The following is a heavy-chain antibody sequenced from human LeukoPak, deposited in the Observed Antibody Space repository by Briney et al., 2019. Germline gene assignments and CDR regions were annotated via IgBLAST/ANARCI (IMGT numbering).Heavy chain of an antibody. D-gene: IGHD1-7*01. CDR1: GVSISIYY. CDR2: IYNSGST. Sequence: SETLSVTCTVSGVSISIYYWSWIRQPPGKGLEWIGYIYNSGSTNYNPSLKSRATISADTSKNQFSLKLSSVTAADTAVYYCVRDRELNYWGQGTLVTVSS. V-gene: IGHV4-59*01. J-gene: IGHJ4*02. CDR3: VRDRELNY.